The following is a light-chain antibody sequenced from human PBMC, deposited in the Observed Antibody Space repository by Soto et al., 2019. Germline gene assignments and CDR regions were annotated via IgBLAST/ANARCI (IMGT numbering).Light chain of an antibody. V-gene: IGKV3-11*01. Sequence: ENVLTQSPATLSLPPGETATLSCRASQGVATFLAWYQQKPGQAPRLLIHDASNRATGIPARFRGGGSGTDFTLTISSLEPEDSAVYYCQQRYDWPPFTFGPGTKVEIK. J-gene: IGKJ3*01. CDR3: QQRYDWPPFT. CDR2: DAS. CDR1: QGVATF.